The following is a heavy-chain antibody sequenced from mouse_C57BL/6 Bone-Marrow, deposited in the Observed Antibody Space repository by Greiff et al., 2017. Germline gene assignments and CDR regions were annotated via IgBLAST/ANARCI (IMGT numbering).Heavy chain of an antibody. Sequence: EVNLVESGGGLVKPGGSLKLSCAASGFTFSDYGMHWVRQAPEKGLEWVAYISSGSSTIYYADTVKGRFTISRDNAKNTLFLQMTSLRSEDTAMYYCARHGYYDYFDYWGQGTTLTVSS. CDR2: ISSGSSTI. CDR1: GFTFSDYG. CDR3: ARHGYYDYFDY. V-gene: IGHV5-17*01. J-gene: IGHJ2*01. D-gene: IGHD2-3*01.